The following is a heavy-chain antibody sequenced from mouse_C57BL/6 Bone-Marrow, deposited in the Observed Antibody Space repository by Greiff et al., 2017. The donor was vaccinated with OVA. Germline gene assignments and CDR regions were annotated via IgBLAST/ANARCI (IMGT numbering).Heavy chain of an antibody. CDR1: GFTFSSYG. CDR2: ISSGGSYT. V-gene: IGHV5-6*01. Sequence: EVQLVESGGDLVKPGGSLKLSCAASGFTFSSYGMSWVRQTPDKRLEWVATISSGGSYTYYPDSVKGRFTISRDNAKNTLYLQMSSLKSEDTAMYYCASQLSFDVWGTGTTVTVSS. CDR3: ASQLSFDV. J-gene: IGHJ1*03.